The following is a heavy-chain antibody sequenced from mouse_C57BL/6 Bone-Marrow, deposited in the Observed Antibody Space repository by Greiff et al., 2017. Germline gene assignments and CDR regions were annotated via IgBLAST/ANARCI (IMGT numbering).Heavy chain of an antibody. J-gene: IGHJ4*01. Sequence: EVQLQQSGAELVRPGASVKLSCTASGFNIKDDYMHWVKQRPEQGLEWIGWIDPANGDNEYASKFKGKATITADTSSNTASLQLRSLTSEDTAVYYCTSHYYGSIYYAMDYCYQGTSVTVSA. CDR1: GFNIKDDY. V-gene: IGHV14-4*01. D-gene: IGHD1-1*01. CDR3: TSHYYGSIYYAMDY. CDR2: IDPANGDN.